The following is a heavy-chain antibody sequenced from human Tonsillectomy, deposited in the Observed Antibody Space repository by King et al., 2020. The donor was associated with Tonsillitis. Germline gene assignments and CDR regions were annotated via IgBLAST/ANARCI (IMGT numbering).Heavy chain of an antibody. CDR1: GGTFSSYA. CDR2: IIPIFGTA. V-gene: IGHV1-69*01. D-gene: IGHD3-10*01. CDR3: ARNEFPEGAFDY. Sequence: QLVQSGAEVKKPGSSVKVSCKASGGTFSSYAISWVRQAPGQGLEWMGGIIPIFGTANYAQKFQGRVTITADESTSTAYMELSGRRSEDTAVYYCARNEFPEGAFDYWGQGTLVTVSS. J-gene: IGHJ4*02.